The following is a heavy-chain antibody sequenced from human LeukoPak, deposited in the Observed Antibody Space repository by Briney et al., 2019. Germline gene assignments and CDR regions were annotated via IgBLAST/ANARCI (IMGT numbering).Heavy chain of an antibody. D-gene: IGHD6-19*01. V-gene: IGHV4-30-4*07. CDR1: GDSISSGGYS. CDR2: IYYSGST. CDR3: ARDKRVAVAGTYIYYYYMDV. J-gene: IGHJ6*03. Sequence: SETLSLTCAVSGDSISSGGYSWSWIRQTPGKGLEWIGYIYYSGSTYHNPSLKSRVTISIDASKNQFSLKLSSVTAADTAVYYCARDKRVAVAGTYIYYYYMDVWGNGTTVTISS.